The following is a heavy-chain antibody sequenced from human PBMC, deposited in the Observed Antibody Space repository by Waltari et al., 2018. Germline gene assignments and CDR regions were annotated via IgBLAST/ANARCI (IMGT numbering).Heavy chain of an antibody. D-gene: IGHD6-13*01. Sequence: QVQLRESGPGLVKPSENLSLTCTVSGYSVSSGGSYWTWIRQPPGKDLEWIGYIYTSGSTNYNPSLKSRVTMSVDTSKNQFSLNLTSVTAADTAVYYCARGITAIGRWGQGTLVTVSS. CDR2: IYTSGST. CDR3: ARGITAIGR. CDR1: GYSVSSGGSY. J-gene: IGHJ5*02. V-gene: IGHV4-61*08.